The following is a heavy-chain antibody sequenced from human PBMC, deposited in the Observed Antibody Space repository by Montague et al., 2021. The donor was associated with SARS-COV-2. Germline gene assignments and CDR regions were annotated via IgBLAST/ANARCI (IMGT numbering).Heavy chain of an antibody. Sequence: STNYNPSLKSRVTISVDTSKNQFSLTLSSVTAADTAVYYCASLTLKNCSSTSCYSDWSDPGGQGTRVTVSS. D-gene: IGHD2-2*02. J-gene: IGHJ5*02. V-gene: IGHV4-34*01. CDR3: ASLTLKNCSSTSCYSDWSDP. CDR2: ST.